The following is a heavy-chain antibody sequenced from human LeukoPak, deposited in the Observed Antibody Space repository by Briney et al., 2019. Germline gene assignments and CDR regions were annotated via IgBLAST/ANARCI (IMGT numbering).Heavy chain of an antibody. V-gene: IGHV4-34*01. CDR1: GGSFSGYY. Sequence: PSETLSLTCAVYGGSFSGYYWSWIRQPPGKGLEWIGEINHSGSTNYNPSLKSRVTISVDTSKNQFSLKLSSVTAADTAVYYCARLQKWPTRIYYYYYGMDVWGQGTTVTVSS. CDR2: INHSGST. J-gene: IGHJ6*02. D-gene: IGHD5-12*01. CDR3: ARLQKWPTRIYYYYYGMDV.